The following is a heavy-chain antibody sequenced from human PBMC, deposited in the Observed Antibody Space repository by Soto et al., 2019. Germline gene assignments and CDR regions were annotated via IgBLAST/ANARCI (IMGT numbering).Heavy chain of an antibody. D-gene: IGHD5-12*01. Sequence: SVKVSCKASGGTFNNYPITWVRQAPGEGLEWMGGSIPIFGTANYAQKFQGRVTISVDESTSTAYMELSSLRSEDTAVYYCARGRGYSGDDHYYYFDMDVWGQGTTVTV. CDR3: ARGRGYSGDDHYYYFDMDV. CDR1: GGTFNNYP. V-gene: IGHV1-69*13. CDR2: SIPIFGTA. J-gene: IGHJ6*02.